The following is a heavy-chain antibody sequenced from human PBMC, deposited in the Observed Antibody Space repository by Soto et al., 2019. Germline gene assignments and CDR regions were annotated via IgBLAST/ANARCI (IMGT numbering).Heavy chain of an antibody. J-gene: IGHJ6*03. V-gene: IGHV1-18*01. CDR1: GYTFTNYG. CDR2: ISTYSGNT. CDR3: AMNKVNASYYYMDV. Sequence: ATVKVSCKASGYTFTNYGFTWVRQAPGQGLEWLGWISTYSGNTKYAQKVQGRLTMTTDTSTSTANMELSSLTSDDTALYYCAMNKVNASYYYMDVCGKLYTVTVSS. D-gene: IGHD2-2*01.